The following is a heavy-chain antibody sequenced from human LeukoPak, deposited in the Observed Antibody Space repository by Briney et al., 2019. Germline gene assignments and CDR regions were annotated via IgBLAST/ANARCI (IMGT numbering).Heavy chain of an antibody. CDR1: DDSFSSHY. CDR2: ISYIGST. CDR3: ARDLVTVTKGFDI. V-gene: IGHV4-59*11. J-gene: IGHJ3*02. D-gene: IGHD4-17*01. Sequence: PSETLSLTCAVSDDSFSSHYWTWIRQPPGKGLEWIGYISYIGSTNYNPSLKSRVTISIDTSRNQFSLRLSSVTAADAAVYYCARDLVTVTKGFDIWGQGTMVSVSS.